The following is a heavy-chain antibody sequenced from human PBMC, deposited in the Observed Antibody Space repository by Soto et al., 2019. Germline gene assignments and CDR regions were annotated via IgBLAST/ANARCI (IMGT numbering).Heavy chain of an antibody. CDR2: INSDGSRT. J-gene: IGHJ6*02. Sequence: PGGSLRLSCTASGFNFSRFWKHWVRQVPGRGLVWVSHINSDGSRTSYADSLKGRFTISRDNAKNTLYLQMNSLRAEDTAVYYCARDLSSCSSARCYSFYYGVDVWGQGTTVTVSS. CDR3: ARDLSSCSSARCYSFYYGVDV. CDR1: GFNFSRFW. D-gene: IGHD2-2*01. V-gene: IGHV3-74*01.